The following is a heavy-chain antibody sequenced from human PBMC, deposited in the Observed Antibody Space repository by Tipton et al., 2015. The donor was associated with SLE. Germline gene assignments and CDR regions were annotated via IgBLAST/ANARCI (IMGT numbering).Heavy chain of an antibody. V-gene: IGHV4-38-2*02. CDR1: GYSISISYY. CDR2: INHGGDK. J-gene: IGHJ6*03. Sequence: TLSLTCTVSGYSISISYYWGWIRQSPGKGLEWIGNINHGGDKYYSLSLKSRVATSVDRSKNQFSLKLSSVTAADTAVYYCARAHGSFYYYSVDVWGKGTTVTVSS. CDR3: ARAHGSFYYYSVDV.